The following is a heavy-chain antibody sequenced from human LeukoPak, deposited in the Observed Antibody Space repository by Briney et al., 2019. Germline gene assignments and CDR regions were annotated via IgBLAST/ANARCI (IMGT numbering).Heavy chain of an antibody. CDR2: IYTSGST. D-gene: IGHD3/OR15-3a*01. Sequence: SSETLSLTCTVSGGSISSGSYYWSWIRQPAGKGLEWIGRIYTSGSTNYNPSLKSRVTISVDTSKNQFSLRLTSVTAADTAVYYCARQTGSGLFILPGGQGTLVTVSS. V-gene: IGHV4-61*02. CDR3: ARQTGSGLFILP. CDR1: GGSISSGSYY. J-gene: IGHJ4*02.